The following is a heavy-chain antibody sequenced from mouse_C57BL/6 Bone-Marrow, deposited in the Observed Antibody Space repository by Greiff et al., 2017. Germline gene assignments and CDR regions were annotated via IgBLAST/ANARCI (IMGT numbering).Heavy chain of an antibody. V-gene: IGHV1-55*01. D-gene: IGHD1-1*01. CDR3: ARGVTPVVAYYFDY. CDR1: GYTFTSYW. J-gene: IGHJ2*01. CDR2: IYPGSGST. Sequence: QVQLQQPGAELVKPGASVKMSCKASGYTFTSYWINWVKQRPGQGLEWIGDIYPGSGSTNYNEKFKGKATLTADTSSSTAYMQLRRLTSEDSAVYDCARGVTPVVAYYFDYWGQGTTLTVSS.